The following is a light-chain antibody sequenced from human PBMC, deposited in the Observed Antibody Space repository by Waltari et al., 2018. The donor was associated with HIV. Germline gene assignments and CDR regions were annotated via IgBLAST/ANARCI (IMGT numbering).Light chain of an antibody. J-gene: IGLJ1*01. CDR3: CSYAGSYTFYV. CDR1: SSDVGAYNY. Sequence: QSALTQPRSVSGSPGQSVTISCTGTSSDVGAYNYVSWYQQHPVRAPKLMIYDVSRRPSRLPDRFSGSQSGNTASLTISGLQAEDEADYYCCSYAGSYTFYVFGTGTKVTVL. CDR2: DVS. V-gene: IGLV2-11*01.